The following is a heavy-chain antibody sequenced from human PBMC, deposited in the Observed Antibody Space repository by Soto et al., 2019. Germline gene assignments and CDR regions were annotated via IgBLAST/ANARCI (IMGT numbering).Heavy chain of an antibody. CDR3: VRNFKGLDP. V-gene: IGHV1-8*02. Sequence: QVQLVQSGAEVKNPGASVKVSCTTSGYTFTTYDINWVRQATGQGFEWMGWMNPNSGNTNYEQKFQGRVTMSRHTSISAAYMELSSLRSEDTAVYYCVRNFKGLDPWGQGTLVTVSP. CDR1: GYTFTTYD. CDR2: MNPNSGNT. J-gene: IGHJ5*02.